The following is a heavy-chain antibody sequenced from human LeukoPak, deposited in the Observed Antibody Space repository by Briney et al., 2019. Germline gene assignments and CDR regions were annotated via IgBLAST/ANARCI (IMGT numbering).Heavy chain of an antibody. D-gene: IGHD2-2*01. V-gene: IGHV3-53*01. CDR3: ARYCSDISCYSFDV. Sequence: GGSLRLSSAASGFTVSSDYMSWVRQAPGKGLEWVSVIYTGGSTYYADSVKGRFTISRDNSKNTLCLQMNSLRAEDTAVYYCARYCSDISCYSFDVWGQGTMVTVSS. CDR2: IYTGGST. CDR1: GFTVSSDY. J-gene: IGHJ3*01.